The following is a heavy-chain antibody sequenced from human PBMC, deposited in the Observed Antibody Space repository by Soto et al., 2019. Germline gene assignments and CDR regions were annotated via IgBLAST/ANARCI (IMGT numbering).Heavy chain of an antibody. V-gene: IGHV1-24*01. CDR3: ATDLGGFLEWPLSGRAFDI. J-gene: IGHJ3*02. CDR2: FDPEDGET. D-gene: IGHD3-3*01. Sequence: ASVKVSCKVSGYTLTELSMHWVRQAPGKGLEWMGGFDPEDGETIYAQKFQGRVTMTEDTSTDTAYMELSSLRSEDTAVYYCATDLGGFLEWPLSGRAFDIWGQGTMVTVSS. CDR1: GYTLTELS.